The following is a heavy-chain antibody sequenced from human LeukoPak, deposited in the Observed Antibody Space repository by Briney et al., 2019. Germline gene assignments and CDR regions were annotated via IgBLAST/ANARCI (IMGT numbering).Heavy chain of an antibody. V-gene: IGHV1-18*01. CDR1: GYTFTSYG. D-gene: IGHD3-3*01. CDR2: ISAYNGNT. CDR3: ARDQNRLEWLLGMDYFDY. J-gene: IGHJ4*02. Sequence: ASVKVSCKASGYTFTSYGISWVRQAPGQGLEWMGWISAYNGNTNYAQKLQGRVTMTTDTSTSTAYMELRSLRSDDTAVYYCARDQNRLEWLLGMDYFDYWGQGTLVTVSS.